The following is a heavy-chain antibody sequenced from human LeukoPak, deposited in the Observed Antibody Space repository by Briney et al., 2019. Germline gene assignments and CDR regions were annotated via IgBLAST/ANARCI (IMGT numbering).Heavy chain of an antibody. CDR3: ARLGGLTGLNYSDY. J-gene: IGHJ4*02. D-gene: IGHD3-10*01. V-gene: IGHV5-51*01. CDR1: GYSFASYW. Sequence: GESLKISCQGSGYSFASYWIAWVRQMPGKGLEWMGIIYPGDSDTRYSPSFQGQVTISADKSITAAYLQWSSLKASDTAMYCCARLGGLTGLNYSDYWGQGTLVTVSS. CDR2: IYPGDSDT.